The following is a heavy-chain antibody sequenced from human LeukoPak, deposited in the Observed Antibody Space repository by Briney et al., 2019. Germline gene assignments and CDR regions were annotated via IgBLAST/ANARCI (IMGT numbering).Heavy chain of an antibody. CDR1: GGSISDYY. CDR2: INYSGNT. CDR3: AREGRQDYVYFDY. D-gene: IGHD4-17*01. Sequence: SETLSLTCTVSGGSISDYYWSWIRQPPGKGLEWIGYINYSGNTNYNPSLRSRVTISVDTSKNQFSLRLTSVTAADTAVFYCAREGRQDYVYFDYWGQGSLVTVSS. J-gene: IGHJ4*02. V-gene: IGHV4-59*01.